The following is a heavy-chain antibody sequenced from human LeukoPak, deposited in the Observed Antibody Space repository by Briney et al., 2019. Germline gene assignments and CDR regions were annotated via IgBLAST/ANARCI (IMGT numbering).Heavy chain of an antibody. J-gene: IGHJ4*02. D-gene: IGHD2-15*01. Sequence: PPGGSLRLSCAASGFTLSSYAMSWVRQGPGKGLEWVSAISVSGNTYHADSVKGRFTISRDSSKNTLYLQMNSLRAEDAAVYYCAKAPVTTCSGAYCYPFDYWGQGTLVTVSS. CDR2: ISVSGNT. CDR1: GFTLSSYA. V-gene: IGHV3-23*01. CDR3: AKAPVTTCSGAYCYPFDY.